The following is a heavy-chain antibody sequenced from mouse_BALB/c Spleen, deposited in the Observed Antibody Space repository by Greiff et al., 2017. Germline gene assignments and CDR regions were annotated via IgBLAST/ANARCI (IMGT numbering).Heavy chain of an antibody. J-gene: IGHJ3*01. D-gene: IGHD2-14*01. CDR1: GDSITSGY. CDR2: ISYSGST. CDR3: ARWGRYDRNWFAY. Sequence: EVKLVESGPSLVKPSQTLSLTCSVTGDSITSGYWNWIRKFPGNKLEYMGYISYSGSTYYNPSLKSRISITRDTSKNQYYLQLKSVTTEDTATYYGARWGRYDRNWFAYWGQGTLVTVSA. V-gene: IGHV3-8*02.